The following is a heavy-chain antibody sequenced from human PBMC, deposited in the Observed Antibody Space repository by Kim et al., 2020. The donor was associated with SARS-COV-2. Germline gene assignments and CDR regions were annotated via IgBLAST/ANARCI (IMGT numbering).Heavy chain of an antibody. D-gene: IGHD5-18*01. J-gene: IGHJ4*02. CDR1: GYTFNNYW. V-gene: IGHV5-51*01. CDR2: IWPGDSDT. CDR3: ARRGYSYGFDY. Sequence: GESLKISCKGSGYTFNNYWIAWVRQMPGKGLEWMGIIWPGDSDTTYSPSFQGQVTISADKSISTVYLQWSSLTASDTAMYYFARRGYSYGFDYWGQGSLV.